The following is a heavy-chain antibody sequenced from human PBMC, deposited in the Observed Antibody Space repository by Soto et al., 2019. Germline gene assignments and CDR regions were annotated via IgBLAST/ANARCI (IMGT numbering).Heavy chain of an antibody. J-gene: IGHJ4*02. CDR2: LYPGDSDT. V-gene: IGHV5-51*01. Sequence: GESLHISGKGSGSSFTSYCVGWVRQMPGKGLEWMGILYPGDSDTRYSPSFQGQVTISADKSISTAYLQGSSLGASDTAVYYCARPYGGYSAYWGQGTLVTVSS. D-gene: IGHD1-26*01. CDR1: GSSFTSYC. CDR3: ARPYGGYSAY.